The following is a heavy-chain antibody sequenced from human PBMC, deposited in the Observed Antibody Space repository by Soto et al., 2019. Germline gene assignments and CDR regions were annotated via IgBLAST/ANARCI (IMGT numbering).Heavy chain of an antibody. CDR1: GFTVSSYY. J-gene: IGHJ4*02. CDR3: ARAHSSSYHYFDY. D-gene: IGHD6-13*01. V-gene: IGHV3-66*01. CDR2: IYSVGSA. Sequence: EVQLVESGGGLVQPGGSLRLSCAASGFTVSSYYMSWVRQAPGKGLEWVSVIYSVGSADFADSVKGRFTISRDNSKNTLYLQMSSLRAEDTAVYYCARAHSSSYHYFDYWGQGTLVTVSS.